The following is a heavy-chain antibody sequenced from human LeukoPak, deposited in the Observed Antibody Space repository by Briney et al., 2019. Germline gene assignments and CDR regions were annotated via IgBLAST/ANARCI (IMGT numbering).Heavy chain of an antibody. V-gene: IGHV4-34*01. CDR2: INHSGST. Sequence: KPSETLSLTCAVYGGSFSGYYWRWIRQPPGEGVEWLGEINHSGSTNYNPSLKSRVTISVDTSKNQFYLKLSSVTAADTAVYYCARGLGSSWVGDYWGQGTLVTVSS. CDR1: GGSFSGYY. D-gene: IGHD6-13*01. J-gene: IGHJ4*02. CDR3: ARGLGSSWVGDY.